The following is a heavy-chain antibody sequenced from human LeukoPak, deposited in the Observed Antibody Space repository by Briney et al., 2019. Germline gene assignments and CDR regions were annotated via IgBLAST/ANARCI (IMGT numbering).Heavy chain of an antibody. CDR2: IYYSGST. J-gene: IGHJ4*02. CDR3: ARHAAVRYSGYELSFDY. Sequence: SETLSLTCTVSGGSISSYYWSWIRQPPGKGLEWIGYIYYSGSTNYNPSLKSRVTISVDTSKNQFSLKLSSVTAADTAVYYCARHAAVRYSGYELSFDYWGQGTLVTVSS. V-gene: IGHV4-59*08. CDR1: GGSISSYY. D-gene: IGHD5-12*01.